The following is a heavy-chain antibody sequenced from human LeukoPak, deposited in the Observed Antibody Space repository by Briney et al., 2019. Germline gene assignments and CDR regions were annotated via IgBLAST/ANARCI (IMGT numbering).Heavy chain of an antibody. V-gene: IGHV3-21*01. CDR2: ISSSSSYI. CDR1: GFTFSSYS. Sequence: GGSLRLSCAASGFTFSSYSMNWVRQAPGKGLEWVSSISSSSSYIYYADSVKGRFTISRDNAKNSLYLQMNSLRAEDTAVYYCARDSITYYDFWSGYFYYMDVWGKGTTVTVSS. J-gene: IGHJ6*03. D-gene: IGHD3-3*01. CDR3: ARDSITYYDFWSGYFYYMDV.